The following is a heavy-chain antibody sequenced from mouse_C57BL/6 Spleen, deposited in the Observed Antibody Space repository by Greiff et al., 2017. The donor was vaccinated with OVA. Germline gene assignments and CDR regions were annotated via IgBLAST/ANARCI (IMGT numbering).Heavy chain of an antibody. CDR1: GYTFTSYW. CDR3: ARYYYGSSYDY. CDR2: IDPSDSYT. Sequence: QVQLQQPGAELVMPGASVKLSCKASGYTFTSYWMHWVKQRPGQGLEWIGEIDPSDSYTNYNQKFKGKSTLTVAKSSSTAYMQLSSLTSEDSAVYYCARYYYGSSYDYWGQGTTLTVSS. D-gene: IGHD1-1*01. J-gene: IGHJ2*01. V-gene: IGHV1-69*01.